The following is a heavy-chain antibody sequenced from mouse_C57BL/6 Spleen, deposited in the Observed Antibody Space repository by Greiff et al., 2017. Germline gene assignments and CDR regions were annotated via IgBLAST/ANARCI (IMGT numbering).Heavy chain of an antibody. Sequence: QVQLQQSGPELVKPGASVKISCKASGYAFSSSWMNWVKQRPGKGLEWIGRIYPGDGDTNYNGKFKGKATLTADKSSSTAYMQLSSLTSEDSAVYFSASYYYGSSPYWGQGTTLTVSS. V-gene: IGHV1-82*01. J-gene: IGHJ2*01. CDR3: ASYYYGSSPY. CDR2: IYPGDGDT. D-gene: IGHD1-1*01. CDR1: GYAFSSSW.